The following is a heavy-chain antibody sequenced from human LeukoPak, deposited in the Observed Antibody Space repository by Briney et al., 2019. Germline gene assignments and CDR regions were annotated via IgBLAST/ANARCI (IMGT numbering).Heavy chain of an antibody. CDR2: INSDGSST. D-gene: IGHD4-23*01. J-gene: IGHJ3*02. Sequence: GGSLRLSCAASGFTFSSYWMHWVRQAPGKGLVWVSRINSDGSSTSYADSVKGRFTISRDNAKNTLYLQMNSLRAEDTAVYYCATTTVVTLNHDAFDIWGQGTMVTVSS. CDR1: GFTFSSYW. CDR3: ATTTVVTLNHDAFDI. V-gene: IGHV3-74*01.